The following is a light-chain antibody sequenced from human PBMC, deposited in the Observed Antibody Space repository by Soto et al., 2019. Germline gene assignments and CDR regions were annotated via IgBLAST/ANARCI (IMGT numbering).Light chain of an antibody. CDR3: CSYAGRYTRV. CDR1: STDVGAFRY. J-gene: IGLJ3*02. V-gene: IGLV2-11*01. CDR2: DVS. Sequence: QSALTQPRSVSGSPGQSITISCTGTSTDVGAFRYVSWYQQHPGKAPKIIMYDVSERPSGVPDRFSGSKSGNTASLTISGRQTEDEADYYCCSYAGRYTRVFGGGTQLTVL.